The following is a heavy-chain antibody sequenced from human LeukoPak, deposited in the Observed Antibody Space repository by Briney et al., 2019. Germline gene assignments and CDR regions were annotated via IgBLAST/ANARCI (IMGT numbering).Heavy chain of an antibody. V-gene: IGHV1-46*01. CDR2: ISPSGGST. CDR3: ARVSDYGSGSYYTY. J-gene: IGHJ4*02. Sequence: GASVKLSCKAFGYTFTGYWMHWVRQAPGQGPEWMGVISPSGGSTSYAQKFQGRVTMTRDMSTSTVYMELSSLRSEDTAVYYCARVSDYGSGSYYTYWGQGTLVTVSS. D-gene: IGHD3-10*01. CDR1: GYTFTGYW.